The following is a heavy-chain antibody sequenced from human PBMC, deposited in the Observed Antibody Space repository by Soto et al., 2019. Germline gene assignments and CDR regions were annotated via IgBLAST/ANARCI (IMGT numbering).Heavy chain of an antibody. Sequence: QVQLQQWGAGLLKPSETLSLTCAVYGGSFSGYYWSWIRQPPGKGLEWIGEINHSGSTNYNPSLKSPVTISVDTSKNQFSLKLSSVTAADTAVYYCARYSSGYDLDPWGQGTLVTVSS. D-gene: IGHD5-12*01. CDR2: INHSGST. CDR1: GGSFSGYY. V-gene: IGHV4-34*01. J-gene: IGHJ5*02. CDR3: ARYSSGYDLDP.